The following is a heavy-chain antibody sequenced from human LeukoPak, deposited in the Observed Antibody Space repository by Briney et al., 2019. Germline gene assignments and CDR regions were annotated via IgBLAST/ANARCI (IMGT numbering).Heavy chain of an antibody. CDR3: ARGPRGGYVHGPLFFPDY. J-gene: IGHJ4*02. CDR2: IIPIFGTA. CDR1: GGTFSSCA. Sequence: SVKVSCKASGGTFSSCAISWVRQAPGQGLEWMGGIIPIFGTANYAQKFQGRVTITADESTSTAYMELSSLRSEDTAVYYCARGPRGGYVHGPLFFPDYWGQGTLVTVSS. V-gene: IGHV1-69*13. D-gene: IGHD5-12*01.